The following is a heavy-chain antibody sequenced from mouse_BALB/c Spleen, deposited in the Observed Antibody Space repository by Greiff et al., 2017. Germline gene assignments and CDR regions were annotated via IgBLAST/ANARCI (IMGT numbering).Heavy chain of an antibody. Sequence: VQVVESGPGLVAPSQSLSITCTVSGFSLTSYGVHWVRQPPGKGLEWLGVIWAGGSTNYNSALMSRLSISKDNSKSQVFLKMNSLQTDDTAMYYCARDDDYDQKAWFAYWGQGTLVTVSA. CDR2: IWAGGST. CDR1: GFSLTSYG. J-gene: IGHJ3*01. D-gene: IGHD2-4*01. V-gene: IGHV2-9*02. CDR3: ARDDDYDQKAWFAY.